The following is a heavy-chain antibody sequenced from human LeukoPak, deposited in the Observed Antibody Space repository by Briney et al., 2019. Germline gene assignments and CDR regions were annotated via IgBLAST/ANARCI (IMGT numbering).Heavy chain of an antibody. D-gene: IGHD2-2*01. CDR2: XNPNSGGT. CDR1: GYTFTGYY. CDR3: ARGPPYCSSTSCRFFDY. V-gene: IGHV1-2*02. Sequence: ASVKVSCKASGYTFTGYYMHWVRQAXXXGXEWXXWXNPNSGGTNYAQKFQGRVTMTRDTSISTAYMELSRLRSDDTAVYYCARGPPYCSSTSCRFFDYWGQGTLVTVSS. J-gene: IGHJ4*02.